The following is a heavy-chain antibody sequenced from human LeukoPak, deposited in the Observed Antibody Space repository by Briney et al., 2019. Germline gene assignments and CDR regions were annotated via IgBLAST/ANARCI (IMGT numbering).Heavy chain of an antibody. V-gene: IGHV4-59*12. Sequence: SETLSLTCTVSGGSISSYYWSWIRQPPGKGLEWIGYIYYSGSTNYNPSLKSRVTISVDTSKNQFSLKLSSVTAADTAVYYCASSTDGYYIAFDIWGQGTMVTVSS. CDR1: GGSISSYY. CDR3: ASSTDGYYIAFDI. J-gene: IGHJ3*02. CDR2: IYYSGST. D-gene: IGHD3-3*01.